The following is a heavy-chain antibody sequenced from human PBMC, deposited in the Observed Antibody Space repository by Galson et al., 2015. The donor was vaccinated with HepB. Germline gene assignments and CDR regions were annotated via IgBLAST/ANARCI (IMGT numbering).Heavy chain of an antibody. Sequence: SVKVSCKASGYTFTSYYMHWVRQAPGQGLEWMGIINPSGGSTSYAQKFQGRVTMTRDTSTSTVYMELSSLRSEDTAVYYCARGLGYCSGGSCYPRDYYFDYWGQGTLVTVSS. CDR3: ARGLGYCSGGSCYPRDYYFDY. D-gene: IGHD2-15*01. J-gene: IGHJ4*02. CDR2: INPSGGST. V-gene: IGHV1-46*03. CDR1: GYTFTSYY.